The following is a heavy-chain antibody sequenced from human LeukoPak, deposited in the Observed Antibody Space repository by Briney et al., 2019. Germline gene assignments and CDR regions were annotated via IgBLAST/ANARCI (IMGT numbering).Heavy chain of an antibody. CDR3: ARGGQDYYDSSGYYA. CDR1: GGSISTYY. D-gene: IGHD3-22*01. V-gene: IGHV4-4*07. J-gene: IGHJ4*02. CDR2: IYTSGST. Sequence: SETLSLTCTVSGGSISTYYWSWIRQPAGKGLEWIGRIYTSGSTNYNPSLKSRVTMSVDTSKNQFSLKLSSVTAADTAVYYCARGGQDYYDSSGYYAWGQGTLVTVSS.